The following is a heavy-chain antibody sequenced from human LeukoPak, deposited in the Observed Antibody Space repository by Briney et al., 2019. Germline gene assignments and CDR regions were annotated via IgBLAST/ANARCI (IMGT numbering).Heavy chain of an antibody. CDR3: ARGMILDFWSGLNWFDP. D-gene: IGHD3-3*01. J-gene: IGHJ5*02. Sequence: SETLSLTCTVSGGSISSSSYYWGWIRQPPGKGLEWIGSIYYSGSTYYNPSLKSRVTISVDTSKNQFSLKLSSVTAADTAVYYCARGMILDFWSGLNWFDPWGQGTLVTVSS. CDR1: GGSISSSSYY. CDR2: IYYSGST. V-gene: IGHV4-39*07.